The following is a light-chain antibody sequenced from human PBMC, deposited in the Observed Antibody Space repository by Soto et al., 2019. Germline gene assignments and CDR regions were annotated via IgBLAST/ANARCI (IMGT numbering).Light chain of an antibody. J-gene: IGLJ1*01. CDR1: SSDVGGYNY. Sequence: QSALTQPASVSGSPGQSITISCTGTSSDVGGYNYVSWYQQHPGKAPKFMIYDVSNRPSGVSNPFSGSKSGNTASLTISGLPAEDGAEYYCRSYLPSHARQIVLGPGTNLTAL. V-gene: IGLV2-14*01. CDR3: RSYLPSHARQIV. CDR2: DVS.